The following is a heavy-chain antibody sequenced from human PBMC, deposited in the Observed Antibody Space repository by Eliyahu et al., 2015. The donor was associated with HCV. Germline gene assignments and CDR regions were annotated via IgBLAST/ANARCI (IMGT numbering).Heavy chain of an antibody. Sequence: QVQLVESGGGVVQPGGSLRLSCXASGFFXPXYGMXWVRQTPGEGXEWVAFIWYDGTKKYYGDSVKGRFTISRDNSKNTLYLQMDSLRPEDTAVYHCANTMGPGFEEYVGYFDYWGQGTLVTVSS. D-gene: IGHD3-10*01. CDR1: GFFXPXYG. J-gene: IGHJ4*02. V-gene: IGHV3-30*02. CDR3: ANTMGPGFEEYVGYFDY. CDR2: IWYDGTKK.